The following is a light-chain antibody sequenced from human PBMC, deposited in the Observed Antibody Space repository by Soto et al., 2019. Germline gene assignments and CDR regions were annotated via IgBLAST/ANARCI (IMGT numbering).Light chain of an antibody. Sequence: QSALTQPASVSGSAGQSITISCSGTMRDVGAYNLVSWYQQHPGTAPKLIIYEVRNRPSGISSRFSGSRSGNTASLAISGIQAEDEGDYYCSAYTARRTLVFGGGTQVTVL. CDR1: MRDVGAYNL. CDR3: SAYTARRTLV. V-gene: IGLV2-14*01. J-gene: IGLJ3*02. CDR2: EVR.